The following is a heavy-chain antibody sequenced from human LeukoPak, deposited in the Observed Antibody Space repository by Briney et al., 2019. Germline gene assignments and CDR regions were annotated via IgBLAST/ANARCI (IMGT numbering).Heavy chain of an antibody. CDR3: ARGRSLYDSSGYYAIWDAFDI. J-gene: IGHJ3*02. CDR2: INHSGST. CDR1: GGSFSGYY. D-gene: IGHD3-22*01. V-gene: IGHV4-34*01. Sequence: SETLSLTCAVYGGSFSGYYWSWIRQPPGKGLEWIGEINHSGSTNYNPSLKSRVTISVDTSKNQFSLKLSSVTAADTAVYYCARGRSLYDSSGYYAIWDAFDIWGQGTMVTVSS.